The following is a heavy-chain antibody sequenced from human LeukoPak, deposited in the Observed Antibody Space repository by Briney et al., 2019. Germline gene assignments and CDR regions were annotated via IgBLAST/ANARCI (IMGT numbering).Heavy chain of an antibody. CDR3: ARDAVRGGDCDF. V-gene: IGHV3-7*01. Sequence: GGSLRLSCAASGFTFTNYWMKWVRQAPGGGPEWLANINKDGSEEYYADSVKGRFTISRDNAKNSLYLQMNSLRAEDTAVYYCARDAVRGGDCDFWGQGTLVAVSP. D-gene: IGHD2-21*02. J-gene: IGHJ4*02. CDR1: GFTFTNYW. CDR2: INKDGSEE.